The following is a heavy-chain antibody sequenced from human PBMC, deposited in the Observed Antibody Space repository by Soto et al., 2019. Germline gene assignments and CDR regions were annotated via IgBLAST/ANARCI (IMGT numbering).Heavy chain of an antibody. D-gene: IGHD2-2*01. CDR1: GGTFSSYA. CDR3: ARSQGSSTSLEIYYYYYYGMDV. CDR2: IIPISDTT. J-gene: IGHJ6*02. V-gene: IGHV1-69*01. Sequence: QVQLVQSGAEVKKPGSSVNVSCKASGGTFSSYAISWVRQAPGQGLEWMGGIIPISDTTNYAQKFQGRVTITAVESTSIAYMELSSLRSEDTAVYYCARSQGSSTSLEIYYYYYYGMDVWGQGTTVTVSS.